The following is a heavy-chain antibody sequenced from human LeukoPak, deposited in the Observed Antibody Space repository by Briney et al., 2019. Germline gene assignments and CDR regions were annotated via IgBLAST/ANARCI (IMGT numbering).Heavy chain of an antibody. Sequence: GGPLRLSCAASGFTFSSYSMNWVRQAPGKGLEWVSSISSSSTYIYYADSVKGRFTISRDNAKNSLYLQMNSLRAEDTAVYYCARDSSSLYWYFNLWGRGTLVTVSS. V-gene: IGHV3-21*01. CDR3: ARDSSSLYWYFNL. J-gene: IGHJ2*01. CDR2: ISSSSTYI. CDR1: GFTFSSYS. D-gene: IGHD6-6*01.